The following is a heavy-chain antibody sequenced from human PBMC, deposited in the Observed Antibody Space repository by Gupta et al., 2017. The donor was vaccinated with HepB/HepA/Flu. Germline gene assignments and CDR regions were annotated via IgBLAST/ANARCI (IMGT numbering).Heavy chain of an antibody. D-gene: IGHD3/OR15-3a*01. CDR1: GGSISSGGYY. CDR3: ARGFELDPRAGAFDI. CDR2: IYYSGST. Sequence: QVQLQESGPGLVKPSQTLSLTCTVSGGSISSGGYYWSWIRQHPGKGLEWIGYIYYSGSTYYNPSLKSRVTISVDTSKNQFSLKLSSVTAADTAVYYCARGFELDPRAGAFDIWGQGTMVTVSS. J-gene: IGHJ3*02. V-gene: IGHV4-31*03.